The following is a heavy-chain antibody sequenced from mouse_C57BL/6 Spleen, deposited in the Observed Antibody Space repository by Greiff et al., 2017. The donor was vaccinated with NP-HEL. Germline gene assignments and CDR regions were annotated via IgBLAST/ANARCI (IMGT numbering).Heavy chain of an antibody. V-gene: IGHV1-55*01. J-gene: IGHJ3*01. D-gene: IGHD2-5*01. CDR1: GYTFTSYW. CDR3: AREDYSNYPFAY. Sequence: QVQLQQSGAELVKPGASVKMSCKASGYTFTSYWITWVKQRPGQGLEWIGDIYPGSGSTNYNEKFKSKATLTVDTSSSTAYMQLSSLTSEDSGVYYCAREDYSNYPFAYWGQGTLVTVSA. CDR2: IYPGSGST.